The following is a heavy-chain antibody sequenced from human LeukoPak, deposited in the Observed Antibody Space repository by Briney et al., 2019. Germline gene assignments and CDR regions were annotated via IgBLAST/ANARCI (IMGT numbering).Heavy chain of an antibody. CDR3: ARGFLGYYDSSGPHDAFDI. CDR2: IYWNDDK. CDR1: GFSLSTSGVG. D-gene: IGHD3-22*01. V-gene: IGHV2-5*01. J-gene: IGHJ3*02. Sequence: SGPTLVKPTQTLTLTYTFSGFSLSTSGVGVGWIRQPPGKPLEWLALIYWNDDKGYSPSLKSRITITKDTSKNQVVLTMTNMGPVDTATYYCARGFLGYYDSSGPHDAFDIWGQGTMVTVSS.